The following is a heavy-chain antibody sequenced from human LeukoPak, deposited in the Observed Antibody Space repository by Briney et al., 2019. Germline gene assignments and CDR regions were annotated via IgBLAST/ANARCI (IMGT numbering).Heavy chain of an antibody. Sequence: SGTLSLTCTVSGGSISSSSYYWGWIRQPPGKGLEWIGSIYYSGSTYYNPSLKSRVTISVDTSENQFSLKLSSVTAADTAVYYCASPYSSSSYYYMDVWGKGTTVTVSS. J-gene: IGHJ6*03. CDR2: IYYSGST. CDR3: ASPYSSSSYYYMDV. V-gene: IGHV4-39*01. D-gene: IGHD6-6*01. CDR1: GGSISSSSYY.